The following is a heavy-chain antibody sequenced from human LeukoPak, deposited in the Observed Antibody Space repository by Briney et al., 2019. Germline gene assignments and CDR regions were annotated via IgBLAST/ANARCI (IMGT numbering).Heavy chain of an antibody. D-gene: IGHD5-18*01. V-gene: IGHV4-38-2*01. Sequence: SETLSLTRAVPGYSISSGYYWGWIRQPPGKGLEGIGSIYHSGSTYYNPSLKSRVTISVDTSKNQFSLKLSSVTAADTAVYYCARRIQLWEFDYWGQGTLVTVSS. CDR2: IYHSGST. CDR3: ARRIQLWEFDY. CDR1: GYSISSGYY. J-gene: IGHJ4*02.